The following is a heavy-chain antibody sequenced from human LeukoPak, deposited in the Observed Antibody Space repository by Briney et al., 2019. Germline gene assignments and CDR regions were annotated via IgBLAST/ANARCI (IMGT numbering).Heavy chain of an antibody. Sequence: SETLSLTCTASGGSISSGNYYWGWIRQPPGKGLEWIGNVHYSGSTYYNPSLKSRVTISVDTSKNQFSLKLSSVTAADTAVYYCARHSGCSSTSCYASCFDYWGQGTLVTVSS. V-gene: IGHV4-39*01. CDR1: GGSISSGNYY. J-gene: IGHJ4*02. D-gene: IGHD2-2*01. CDR2: VHYSGST. CDR3: ARHSGCSSTSCYASCFDY.